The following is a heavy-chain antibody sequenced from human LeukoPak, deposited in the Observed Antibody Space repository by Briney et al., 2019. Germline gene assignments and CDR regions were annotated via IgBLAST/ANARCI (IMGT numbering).Heavy chain of an antibody. CDR1: GYTFTNYY. CDR2: IIPIFGTA. J-gene: IGHJ4*02. V-gene: IGHV1-69*13. CDR3: ARARRYGDYLIDY. Sequence: SVKVSCKASGYTFTNYYMHWVRQSPGRGLEWMGGIIPIFGTANYAQKFQGRVTITADESTSTAYMELSSLRSEDTAVYYCARARRYGDYLIDYWGQGTLVTVSS. D-gene: IGHD4-17*01.